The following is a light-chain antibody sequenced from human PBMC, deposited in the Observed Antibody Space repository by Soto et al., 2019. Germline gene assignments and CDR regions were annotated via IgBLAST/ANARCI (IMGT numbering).Light chain of an antibody. CDR1: QSIGTY. CDR3: QQSFTTLGT. Sequence: DIQMTQSPSSLSASVGDRVTITCRASQSIGTYVNWYQQKPGKAPKLLISAASTLQSGVPSTFSGSGSGTDFTLTISSLQPEDFATYYCQQSFTTLGTFGPGTKVDIK. J-gene: IGKJ3*01. CDR2: AAS. V-gene: IGKV1-39*01.